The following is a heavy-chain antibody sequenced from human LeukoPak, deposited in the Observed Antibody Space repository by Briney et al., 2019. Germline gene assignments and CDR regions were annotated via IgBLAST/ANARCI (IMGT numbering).Heavy chain of an antibody. J-gene: IGHJ4*02. CDR3: ARDPGGDNAY. V-gene: IGHV3-66*01. CDR1: GFTVRSNY. D-gene: IGHD4-17*01. CDR2: IFNDGST. Sequence: GGSLRLSCAASGFTVRSNYMSCVRQAPGKGLEWVSLIFNDGSTYYADSVKARFTISRDNSMDTLYLQMNSLRVEDTAVYYCARDPGGDNAYWGQGTLVTVSS.